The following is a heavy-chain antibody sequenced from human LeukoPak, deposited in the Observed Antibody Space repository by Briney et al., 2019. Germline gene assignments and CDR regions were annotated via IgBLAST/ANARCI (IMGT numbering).Heavy chain of an antibody. CDR3: ARDIGSGSYPPF. CDR2: ISTSSTTI. Sequence: GGSLRLSCAASGFTFSSYAMHWVRQAPGKGLERVSYISTSSTTIYYADSVKGRFTISRDNARNSLYLQMNSLRAEDTAVYYCARDIGSGSYPPFWGQGTLVTVSS. J-gene: IGHJ4*02. CDR1: GFTFSSYA. D-gene: IGHD3-10*01. V-gene: IGHV3-48*04.